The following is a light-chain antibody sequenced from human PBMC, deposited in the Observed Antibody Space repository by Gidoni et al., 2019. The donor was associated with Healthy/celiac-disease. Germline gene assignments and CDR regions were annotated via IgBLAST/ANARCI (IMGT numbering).Light chain of an antibody. CDR2: AAS. Sequence: IRIPQSPTSFSASTGDRVTITCRASQGNSSYLSRYQQKPGKATKLLIYAASTWKSGVPSRFSGSGSGTDFTLTISCLQSEDFATYYCQQYYRYPLTFGQGTKVESK. CDR1: QGNSSY. V-gene: IGKV1-8*01. J-gene: IGKJ1*01. CDR3: QQYYRYPLT.